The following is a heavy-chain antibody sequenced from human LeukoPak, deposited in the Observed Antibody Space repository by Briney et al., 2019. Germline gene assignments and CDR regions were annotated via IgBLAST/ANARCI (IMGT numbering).Heavy chain of an antibody. D-gene: IGHD2-2*01. CDR1: GGTFSSYA. CDR3: ASRLYCSNTRCRNFPFAY. CDR2: IIPIFGTA. Sequence: AVKVSCKASGGTFSSYAINWVRQAPGQGLEWMGGIIPIFGTANYAQKFQDRVTITADESTSTAYMELSSLRSEDTAIYYCASRLYCSNTRCRNFPFAYWGQGTLVTVSS. V-gene: IGHV1-69*13. J-gene: IGHJ4*02.